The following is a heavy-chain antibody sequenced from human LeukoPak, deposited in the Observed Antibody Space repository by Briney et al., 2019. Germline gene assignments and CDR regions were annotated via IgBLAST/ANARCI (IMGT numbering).Heavy chain of an antibody. Sequence: GGSLRLSCAASGFTFSSYVMHWVRQAPGKGLEWVAIISYDGSNEYYADSVKGRFTISRDNSKNTLYLQMNSLRAADTAVYYCAELGITMSGGVWGKGTTVTISS. V-gene: IGHV3-30*04. CDR1: GFTFSSYV. D-gene: IGHD3-10*02. J-gene: IGHJ6*04. CDR3: AELGITMSGGV. CDR2: ISYDGSNE.